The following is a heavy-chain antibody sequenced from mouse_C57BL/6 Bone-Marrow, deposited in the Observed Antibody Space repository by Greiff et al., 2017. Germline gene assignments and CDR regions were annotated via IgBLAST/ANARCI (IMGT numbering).Heavy chain of an antibody. V-gene: IGHV5-4*01. CDR3: ARDPGYYAMDY. CDR2: ISDGGSYT. CDR1: GFTFSSYA. Sequence: EVKLVESGGGLVKPGGSLKLSCAASGFTFSSYAMSWVRQTPEKRLEWVATISDGGSYTYYPDNVKGRFTISRDNAKNNLYLQMSHLKSEDTAMYDCARDPGYYAMDYWGQGTSVTVSS. J-gene: IGHJ4*01.